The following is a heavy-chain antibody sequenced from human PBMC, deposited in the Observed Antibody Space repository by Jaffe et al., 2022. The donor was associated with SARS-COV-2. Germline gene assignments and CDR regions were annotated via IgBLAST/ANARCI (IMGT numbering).Heavy chain of an antibody. CDR1: GGSISSGSYY. J-gene: IGHJ6*02. Sequence: QVQLQESGPGLVKPSQTLSLTCTVSGGSISSGSYYWSWIRQPAGKGLEWIGRIYTSGSTNYNPSLKSRVTISVDTSKNQFSLKLSSVTAADTAVYYCARDTSTGWYYYGMDVWGQGTTVTVSS. CDR2: IYTSGST. V-gene: IGHV4-61*02. CDR3: ARDTSTGWYYYGMDV.